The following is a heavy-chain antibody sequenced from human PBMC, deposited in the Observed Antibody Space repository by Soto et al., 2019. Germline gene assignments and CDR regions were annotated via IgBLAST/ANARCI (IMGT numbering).Heavy chain of an antibody. V-gene: IGHV4-59*01. J-gene: IGHJ4*02. Sequence: XETLSLTCTVSGGSISSYYWSWIRQPPGKGLEWIGYIYYSGSTNYNPSLKSRVTISVDTSMNQFSLKLSSVTAADTAVYYCARGISGIPFFDYWGQGTLVTVS. CDR3: ARGISGIPFFDY. CDR2: IYYSGST. D-gene: IGHD3-10*01. CDR1: GGSISSYY.